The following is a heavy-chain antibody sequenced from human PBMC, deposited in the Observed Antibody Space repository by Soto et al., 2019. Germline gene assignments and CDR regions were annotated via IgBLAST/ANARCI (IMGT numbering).Heavy chain of an antibody. CDR3: ARDLSGTGLDI. J-gene: IGHJ4*02. CDR1: GDSIGRFY. Sequence: SETLVLTCKVSGDSIGRFYGSWIRQSAEKGLEWIGRVYSTGGTAYNPALKGRVTISLDRSNNHVSLEMNSVTAADTAVYFCARDLSGTGLDIWGQGIQVTVSS. V-gene: IGHV4-4*07. CDR2: VYSTGGT. D-gene: IGHD1-26*01.